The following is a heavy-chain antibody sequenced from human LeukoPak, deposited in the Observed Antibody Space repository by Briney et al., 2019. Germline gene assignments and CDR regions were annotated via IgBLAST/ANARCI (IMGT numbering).Heavy chain of an antibody. D-gene: IGHD3-3*01. J-gene: IGHJ4*02. CDR3: ARASYDFWSGYWVPPRY. Sequence: ASVKVSCKASGGTFSSYAISWVRQAPGQGLEWMGGIIPIFGTANYAQKFQGRVTITTDESTSTAYMELRSLRSDDTAVYYCARASYDFWSGYWVPPRYWGQGTLVTVSS. V-gene: IGHV1-69*05. CDR1: GGTFSSYA. CDR2: IIPIFGTA.